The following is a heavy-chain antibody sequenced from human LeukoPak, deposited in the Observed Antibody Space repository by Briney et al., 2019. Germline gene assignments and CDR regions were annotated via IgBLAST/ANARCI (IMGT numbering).Heavy chain of an antibody. V-gene: IGHV1-8*01. CDR2: MNPSSGNT. CDR1: GYTFTSYD. Sequence: ASVTVSCKASGYTFTSYDINWVRQATGQGLEWMGWMNPSSGNTGYAQKFQGRVTMTRNTSISTAYMELSSLRSEDTAVYYCARRLIRSDGMDVWGQGTTVTVSS. CDR3: ARRLIRSDGMDV. J-gene: IGHJ6*02. D-gene: IGHD2-21*01.